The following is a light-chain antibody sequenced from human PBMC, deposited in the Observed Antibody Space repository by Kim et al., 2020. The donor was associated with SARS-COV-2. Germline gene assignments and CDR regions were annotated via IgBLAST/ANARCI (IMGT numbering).Light chain of an antibody. V-gene: IGLV3-1*01. CDR2: QDN. CDR1: KLGDKF. Sequence: SVCPGQTASIACSGDKLGDKFACWYQQKPGQSPVLVIFQDNKRPSGIPERFSGSNSGNTATLTISGTQAMDEADYYCQSWDSGTAVFGGGTKLTVL. J-gene: IGLJ3*02. CDR3: QSWDSGTAV.